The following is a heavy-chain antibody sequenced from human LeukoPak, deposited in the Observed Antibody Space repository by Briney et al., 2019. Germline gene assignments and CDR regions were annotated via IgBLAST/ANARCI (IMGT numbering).Heavy chain of an antibody. CDR2: IYPGDSDT. D-gene: IGHD6-13*01. CDR3: ARLAYSSSWNDAFEI. V-gene: IGHV5-51*01. J-gene: IGHJ3*02. CDR1: GYSFTSYW. Sequence: GESLKISCKGSGYSFTSYWIGWVRQMPGKGLEWMGIIYPGDSDTRYSPSFQGQVTISADKSISTAYLQWSSLKASDTAMYYCARLAYSSSWNDAFEIWGQGTMVTVSS.